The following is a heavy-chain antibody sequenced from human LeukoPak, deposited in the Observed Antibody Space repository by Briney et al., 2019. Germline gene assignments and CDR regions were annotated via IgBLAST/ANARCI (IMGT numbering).Heavy chain of an antibody. CDR2: IYNGVNT. CDR1: GASVSSASY. CDR3: ARSRAFNSGAFDP. J-gene: IGHJ5*02. D-gene: IGHD1-26*01. Sequence: SETLSLTCTVSGASVSSASYWTWIRQPPGKGVEWIAHIYNGVNTNFNPSLKSRVTISVDTSKNQFSLRLNSVTAADTAVYYCARSRAFNSGAFDPWGQGSLVTVSS. V-gene: IGHV4-61*01.